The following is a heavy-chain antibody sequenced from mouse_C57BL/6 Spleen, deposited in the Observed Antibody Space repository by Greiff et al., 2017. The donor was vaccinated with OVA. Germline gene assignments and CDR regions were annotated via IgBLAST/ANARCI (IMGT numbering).Heavy chain of an antibody. CDR3: TLRGLRFAY. CDR1: GFNIKDDY. J-gene: IGHJ3*01. CDR2: IDPENGDT. D-gene: IGHD1-1*01. V-gene: IGHV14-4*01. Sequence: VQLQQSGAELVRPGASVKLSCTASGFNIKDDYMHWVKQRPEQGLEWIGWIDPENGDTAYASKFQGKATITADTSSNTAYLQLSSLTSEDTSVYDWTLRGLRFAYWGQGTLVTVSA.